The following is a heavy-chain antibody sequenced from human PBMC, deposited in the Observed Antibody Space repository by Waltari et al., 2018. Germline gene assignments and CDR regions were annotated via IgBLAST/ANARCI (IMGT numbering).Heavy chain of an antibody. Sequence: QVQLRQWGAGLLKPSETLSLTCAVYGGSISTYYWTWIRQSPGKGLEWSAEREHYGNAKYNPALGSRVSISLDTSNNQFSLRLTSMTAADAAIYYCARVESLLWLANRELYYFDHWGQGTLVTVSS. D-gene: IGHD6-19*01. V-gene: IGHV4-34*01. CDR2: REHYGNA. CDR1: GGSISTYY. J-gene: IGHJ4*02. CDR3: ARVESLLWLANRELYYFDH.